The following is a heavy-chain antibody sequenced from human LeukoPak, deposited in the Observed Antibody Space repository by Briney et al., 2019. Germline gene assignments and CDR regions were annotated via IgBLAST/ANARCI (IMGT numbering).Heavy chain of an antibody. V-gene: IGHV4-38-2*01. CDR1: GYSVSRGYY. CDR3: ARLVVVPAALAFDY. CDR2: IYHSGST. Sequence: SETLSLTCAVSGYSVSRGYYWGWIRQPPGKGLEWIGSIYHSGSTYYNPSLKSRVTISVDTSKNQFSLKLSSVTAADTAVYYCARLVVVPAALAFDYWGQGTLVTVSS. D-gene: IGHD2-2*01. J-gene: IGHJ4*02.